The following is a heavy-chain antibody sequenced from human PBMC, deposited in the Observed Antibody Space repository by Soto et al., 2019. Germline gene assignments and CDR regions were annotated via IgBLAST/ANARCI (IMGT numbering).Heavy chain of an antibody. CDR1: GFTFSSYA. CDR2: ISGSGGST. D-gene: IGHD3-10*01. V-gene: IGHV3-23*01. Sequence: PGGSLRLSCAASGFTFSSYAMSWVRQAPGKGLEWISAISGSGGSTYYADSVKGRFTISRDNSKNTLYLQMNSLRAEDTAVYYCARVGELGPNYYYGMDVWGQGTTVTVSS. CDR3: ARVGELGPNYYYGMDV. J-gene: IGHJ6*02.